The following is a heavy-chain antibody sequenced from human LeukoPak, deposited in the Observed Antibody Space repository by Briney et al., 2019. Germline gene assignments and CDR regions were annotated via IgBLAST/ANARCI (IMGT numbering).Heavy chain of an antibody. D-gene: IGHD6-13*01. CDR3: AELLAPPAAGISSHAFDI. CDR2: ISYDGSNK. Sequence: HPGGSLRLSCAASGFTVSSNYMSWVRQAPGKGLEWVAVISYDGSNKYYADSVKGRFTISRDNSKNTLYLQMNSLRAEDTAVYYCAELLAPPAAGISSHAFDIWGQGTMVTVSS. J-gene: IGHJ3*02. CDR1: GFTVSSNY. V-gene: IGHV3-30*03.